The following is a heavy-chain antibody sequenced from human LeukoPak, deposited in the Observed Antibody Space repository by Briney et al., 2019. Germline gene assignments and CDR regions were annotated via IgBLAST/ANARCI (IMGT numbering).Heavy chain of an antibody. CDR2: MNPNSGNT. Sequence: ASVKVSCKASGYTFTSYDINWVRQATGQGLEWMGWMNPNSGNTGYAQKFQGRVTMTRNTSISTAYMELSSLRSEDTAVYYCEMATIPGNAFDIWGQGTMVTVSS. D-gene: IGHD5-24*01. CDR3: EMATIPGNAFDI. J-gene: IGHJ3*02. V-gene: IGHV1-8*01. CDR1: GYTFTSYD.